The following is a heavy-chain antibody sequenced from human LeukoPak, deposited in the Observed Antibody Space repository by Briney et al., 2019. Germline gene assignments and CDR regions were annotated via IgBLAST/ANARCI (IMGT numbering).Heavy chain of an antibody. J-gene: IGHJ6*04. V-gene: IGHV3-21*01. Sequence: GRSLRLSCAASGFTFSSYGMNWVRQAPGKGLEWVSYISSSGSYIYYADSVKGRFTISRDTAKKSLYLQMNSLGAEDTAVYFCVRESSDVWGKGTTVTVSS. CDR3: VRESSDV. CDR1: GFTFSSYG. CDR2: ISSSGSYI.